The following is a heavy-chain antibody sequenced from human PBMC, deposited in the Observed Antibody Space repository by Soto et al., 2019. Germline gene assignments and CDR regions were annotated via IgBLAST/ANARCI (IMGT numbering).Heavy chain of an antibody. CDR2: INHSGST. CDR3: ARVVVGGIAARPGDYGMDV. V-gene: IGHV4-34*01. D-gene: IGHD6-6*01. J-gene: IGHJ6*02. Sequence: KPSETLSLTCAVYGGSFSGYYWSWIRQPPGKGLEWIGEINHSGSTNYNPSLKSRVTISVDTSKNQFSLKLSSVTAADTAVYYCARVVVGGIAARPGDYGMDVWGQGTTVTVSS. CDR1: GGSFSGYY.